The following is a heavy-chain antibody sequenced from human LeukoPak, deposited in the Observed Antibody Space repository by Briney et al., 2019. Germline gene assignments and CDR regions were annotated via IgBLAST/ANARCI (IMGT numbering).Heavy chain of an antibody. J-gene: IGHJ3*01. D-gene: IGHD6-13*01. V-gene: IGHV3-7*05. Sequence: GGSLRLSCAASGFSFTTYWMTWVRQAPGKGLEWVANINQDGSEKHSVDSVKGRFTISRDNSKNSLYLHMNSLRVEDTAIYYCARDTSSPTWGQGAMVTVSS. CDR1: GFSFTTYW. CDR3: ARDTSSPT. CDR2: INQDGSEK.